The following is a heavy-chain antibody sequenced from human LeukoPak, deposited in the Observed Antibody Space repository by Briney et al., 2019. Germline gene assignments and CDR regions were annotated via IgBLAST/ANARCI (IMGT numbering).Heavy chain of an antibody. D-gene: IGHD6-6*01. J-gene: IGHJ4*02. CDR1: GYTFSSYG. Sequence: ASVNVSCKASGYTFSSYGISWVRQAPGQGLEWMGWISTYNGNTNYAQKLQGRVTMTTDTSTSTAYMELRSLRSDDTAVYYCARDFDPRRSGGQLVAVAFDYWGQGTLVTVSS. CDR2: ISTYNGNT. V-gene: IGHV1-18*01. CDR3: ARDFDPRRSGGQLVAVAFDY.